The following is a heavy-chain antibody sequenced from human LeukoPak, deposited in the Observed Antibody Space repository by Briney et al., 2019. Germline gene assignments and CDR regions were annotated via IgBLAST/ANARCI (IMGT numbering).Heavy chain of an antibody. D-gene: IGHD3-22*01. CDR1: GFTFSTYA. Sequence: RGSLRLSCAASGFTFSTYAMHWVRQAPGKGLEYVSSISSDGRNTYYANSVKGRFTISRDNTKNLLYIQMGSLRAEDMAVYYCARDPFGSLSRGYYGDWGQGTLVTVSS. CDR3: ARDPFGSLSRGYYGD. J-gene: IGHJ4*02. V-gene: IGHV3-64*01. CDR2: ISSDGRNT.